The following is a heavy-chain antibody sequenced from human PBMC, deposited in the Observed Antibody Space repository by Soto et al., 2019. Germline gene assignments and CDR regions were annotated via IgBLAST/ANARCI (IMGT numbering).Heavy chain of an antibody. CDR3: ARHDRQLVLYYGMDV. D-gene: IGHD6-6*01. V-gene: IGHV3-53*01. J-gene: IGHJ6*02. CDR2: IYSGGST. Sequence: GGSLRLSCAASGFTVISNYMSWGRQAPGKGLEWVSVIYSGGSTYYADSVKGRFTISRDNSKNTLYLQMNSLRAEDTAVYYCARHDRQLVLYYGMDVWGQGTTVTVSS. CDR1: GFTVISNY.